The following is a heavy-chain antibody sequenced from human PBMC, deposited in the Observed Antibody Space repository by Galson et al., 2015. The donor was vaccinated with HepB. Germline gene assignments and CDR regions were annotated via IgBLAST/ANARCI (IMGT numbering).Heavy chain of an antibody. Sequence: SLRLSCAASGFTFSSFAMHWVRQAPGKGLEWVAVISYDGSNKYYADSVKGRCTISRDNSKNTLYLQMNSLRAEDTAVYHCAKDLYYGSETFSASFDSWGQGSLVTVSS. CDR2: ISYDGSNK. CDR1: GFTFSSFA. J-gene: IGHJ4*02. CDR3: AKDLYYGSETFSASFDS. V-gene: IGHV3-30*18. D-gene: IGHD3-10*01.